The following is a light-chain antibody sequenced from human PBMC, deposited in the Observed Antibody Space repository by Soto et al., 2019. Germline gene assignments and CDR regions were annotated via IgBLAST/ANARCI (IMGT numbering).Light chain of an antibody. CDR2: GAS. CDR3: QHFGDSPIT. V-gene: IGKV3-20*01. J-gene: IGKJ5*01. CDR1: QSVSSTY. Sequence: IVLTKSPGTLSLSPGERATLSCRASQSVSSTYLAWCQQKPGQAPRLLIYGASTRATGIPDRFSGTGSGTDFTLTISRLEPEDFAVYYCQHFGDSPITFGQGTRLEIK.